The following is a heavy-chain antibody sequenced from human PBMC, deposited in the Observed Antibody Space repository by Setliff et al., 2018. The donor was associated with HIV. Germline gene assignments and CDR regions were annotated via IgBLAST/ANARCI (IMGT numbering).Heavy chain of an antibody. CDR3: AAWGYCSSTSCPYYYYYYMDV. CDR1: GFTLSAYS. D-gene: IGHD2-2*01. J-gene: IGHJ6*03. V-gene: IGHV3-21*06. CDR2: ISSSRSYI. Sequence: GGSLRLSCAASGFTLSAYSMNWVRQAPGKGLEWVSFISSSRSYIYYADSVKGRFTISRDNAKNSLYLQMNSLRAEDTAVYYCAAWGYCSSTSCPYYYYYYMDVWGKGTTVTVSS.